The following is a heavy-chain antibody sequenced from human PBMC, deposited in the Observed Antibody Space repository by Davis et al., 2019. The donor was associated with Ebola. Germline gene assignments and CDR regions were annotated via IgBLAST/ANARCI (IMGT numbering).Heavy chain of an antibody. D-gene: IGHD2-2*01. J-gene: IGHJ4*02. V-gene: IGHV1-8*02. CDR3: ARGRVGYD. Sequence: AASVKVSCKASGYTFNSYGISWVRQAPGQGLEWVGWMNPYTGNTAYAQKFQGRVTMTTNTSIRTAYMELSSLKYDDTAVYYCARGRVGYDWGQGTLVTVSS. CDR2: MNPYTGNT. CDR1: GYTFNSYG.